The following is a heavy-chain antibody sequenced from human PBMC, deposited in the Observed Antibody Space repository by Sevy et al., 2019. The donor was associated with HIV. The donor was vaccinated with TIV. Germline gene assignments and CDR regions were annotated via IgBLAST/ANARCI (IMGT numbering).Heavy chain of an antibody. V-gene: IGHV4-4*07. D-gene: IGHD3-16*02. J-gene: IGHJ4*02. CDR2: TYTSGSP. CDR1: VGSISNYR. CDR3: ARGGVSTTTPFDY. Sequence: SETLSLTCTVSVGSISNYRWSWIRQPAGKGLEWIGRTYTSGSPNYNPSLKSRVAMSVDTSKNQFSLKLSSVTAADTAVYYCARGGVSTTTPFDYWGQGTLVTVSS.